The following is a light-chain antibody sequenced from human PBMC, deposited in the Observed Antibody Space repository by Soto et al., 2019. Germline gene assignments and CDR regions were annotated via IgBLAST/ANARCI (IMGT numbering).Light chain of an antibody. CDR1: QSVDSNY. CDR3: QLYYSGM. CDR2: AAS. Sequence: EIVLTQSPGTLSLSPGERATLSCRASQSVDSNYLGWYQQKPGQAPRLLIYAASSRATGIPDRFSGGGSGTDFTLTISRLEPEDFEVYYCQLYYSGMFGQGTKVEIK. J-gene: IGKJ1*01. V-gene: IGKV3-20*01.